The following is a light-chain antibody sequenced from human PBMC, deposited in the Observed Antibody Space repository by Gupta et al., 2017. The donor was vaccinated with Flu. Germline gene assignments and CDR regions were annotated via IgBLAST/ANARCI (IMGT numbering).Light chain of an antibody. CDR1: ALPKKY. CDR3: YSTDTSGNQRV. V-gene: IGLV3-10*01. CDR2: EDR. J-gene: IGLJ3*02. Sequence: GKTARITCSGDALPKKYAYWYQQKSGQAPVLIIYEDRKRPSGIPERFSGSSSGTMATLTISGAQVEDEADDYCYSTDTSGNQRVFGGGTKLTVL.